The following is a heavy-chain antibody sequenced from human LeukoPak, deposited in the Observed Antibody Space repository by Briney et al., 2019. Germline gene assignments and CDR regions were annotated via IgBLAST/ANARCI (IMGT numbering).Heavy chain of an antibody. CDR1: GYTFTSYG. CDR3: ARDPLTAAAGTGCDH. Sequence: GASVKVSCKASGYTFTSYGISWVRQAPGQGLEWMGWISAYNGNTNYAQKLQGRVTMTTDTSTSTAYMELRSLRSDDTAVYYCARDPLTAAAGTGCDHWGQGTLVTVSS. J-gene: IGHJ4*02. D-gene: IGHD6-13*01. V-gene: IGHV1-18*01. CDR2: ISAYNGNT.